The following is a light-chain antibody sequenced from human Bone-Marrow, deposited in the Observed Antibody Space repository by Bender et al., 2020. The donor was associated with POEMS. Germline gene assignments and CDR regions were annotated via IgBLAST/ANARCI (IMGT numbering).Light chain of an antibody. CDR2: DVS. CDR1: SSDVGGSDF. J-gene: IGLJ2*01. CDR3: CSHAGTYTLI. Sequence: QSALTQPRSVSGSPGQSVTISCTGTSSDVGGSDFVSWYQQHPGKAPKFLIYDVSKRPSGVPDRFSGSKSGNTASLTISGLQAEDEADYYCCSHAGTYTLIFGGGTKLTVL. V-gene: IGLV2-11*01.